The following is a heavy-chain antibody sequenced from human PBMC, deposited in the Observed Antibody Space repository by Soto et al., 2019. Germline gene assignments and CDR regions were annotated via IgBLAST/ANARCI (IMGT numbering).Heavy chain of an antibody. J-gene: IGHJ4*02. CDR1: GGSFSGYY. D-gene: IGHD5-18*01. CDR3: ARAVERGYSYGYYFDY. Sequence: ASETLSLTCAVYGGSFSGYYWSWIRQPPGKGLEWIGEINHSGSTNYNPSLKSRVTISVDTSKNQFSLKLSSVTAADTAVYYCARAVERGYSYGYYFDYWGQGTLVTVS. V-gene: IGHV4-34*01. CDR2: INHSGST.